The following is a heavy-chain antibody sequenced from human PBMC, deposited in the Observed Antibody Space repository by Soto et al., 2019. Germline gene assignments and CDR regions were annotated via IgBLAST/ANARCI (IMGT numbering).Heavy chain of an antibody. D-gene: IGHD5-12*01. J-gene: IGHJ5*02. CDR1: GGSFSGYY. CDR2: INHSGST. V-gene: IGHV4-34*01. CDR3: ARGGYVDRSQAVLFDP. Sequence: SETLSLTCAVYGGSFSGYYWSWIRQPPGKGLEWIGEINHSGSTNYNPSLKSRVTISVDTSKNQFSLKLSSVTAAGTAVYYCARGGYVDRSQAVLFDPWGEGTLVTVSS.